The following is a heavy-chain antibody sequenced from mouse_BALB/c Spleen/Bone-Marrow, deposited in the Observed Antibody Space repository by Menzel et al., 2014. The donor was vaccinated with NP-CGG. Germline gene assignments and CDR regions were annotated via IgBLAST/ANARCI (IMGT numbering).Heavy chain of an antibody. Sequence: EVNVVDSGGGLVRPGGSLKLSCAASGFTFSSYAMSWVRQTPEKRLEWVASISSGGSTYYPDSVKGRFTISRDNVRNILYLQMSSLRSEDTAMYYCARVTDTFYYGSSYWYFDVWGAGTTVTVSS. D-gene: IGHD1-1*01. J-gene: IGHJ1*01. V-gene: IGHV5-6-5*01. CDR3: ARVTDTFYYGSSYWYFDV. CDR2: ISSGGST. CDR1: GFTFSSYA.